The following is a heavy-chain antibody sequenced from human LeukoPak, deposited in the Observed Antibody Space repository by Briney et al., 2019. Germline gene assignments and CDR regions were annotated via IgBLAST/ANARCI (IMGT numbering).Heavy chain of an antibody. J-gene: IGHJ3*02. CDR2: IYYSGST. V-gene: IGHV4-59*01. CDR1: GGSISINY. CDR3: AREIPYSSFAFDI. D-gene: IGHD6-19*01. Sequence: PSETLSLTCTVSGGSISINYWSWIRQPPGKGLEWIGYIYYSGSTNYNPSLKSRVTISLDTSKYQFSLKLSSVASADTAVYYCAREIPYSSFAFDIWGQGTVVTVSS.